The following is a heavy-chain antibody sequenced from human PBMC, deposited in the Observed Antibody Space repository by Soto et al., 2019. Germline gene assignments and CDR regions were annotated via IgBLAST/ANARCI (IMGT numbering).Heavy chain of an antibody. V-gene: IGHV3-23*01. Sequence: GGSLRLSCAASGFTFSSYAMSWVRQAPGKGLEWVSAISAGGGATYYADSAKGRFTTSRDNSMDTLDLQMNSLRAEDTAVYYCAKWQYSAYDIWGQGTLVTVSS. CDR1: GFTFSSYA. D-gene: IGHD5-12*01. CDR2: ISAGGGAT. CDR3: AKWQYSAYDI. J-gene: IGHJ4*02.